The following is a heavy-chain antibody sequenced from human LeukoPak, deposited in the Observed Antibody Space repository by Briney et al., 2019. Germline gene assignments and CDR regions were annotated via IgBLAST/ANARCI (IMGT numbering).Heavy chain of an antibody. J-gene: IGHJ4*02. D-gene: IGHD3-10*01. CDR1: GFTVSSNY. CDR3: ARDGTYGSGSYFFDY. V-gene: IGHV3-53*01. Sequence: PGGSLRLSCAASGFTVSSNYMSWVRQAPGKGLEWVSVIYSGGSTYYADSVKGRFTISRDNSKNTLYLQMNSLRAEDTAVYYCARDGTYGSGSYFFDYWGQGTLVTVSS. CDR2: IYSGGST.